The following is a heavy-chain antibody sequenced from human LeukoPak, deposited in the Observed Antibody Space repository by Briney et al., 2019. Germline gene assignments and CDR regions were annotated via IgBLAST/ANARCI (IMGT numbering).Heavy chain of an antibody. CDR3: ARDDPYGSPFDY. D-gene: IGHD3-10*01. CDR1: GGSISSYY. J-gene: IGHJ4*02. CDR2: IHYTGGT. Sequence: SETLSLTCTVSGGSISSYYWGWIRQPPGKGLEWIGLIHYTGGTNYNPSLKSRVTISVDTSKNQFSLKLTSVTPADTAVYYCARDDPYGSPFDYWGQGTLVTVSS. V-gene: IGHV4-59*01.